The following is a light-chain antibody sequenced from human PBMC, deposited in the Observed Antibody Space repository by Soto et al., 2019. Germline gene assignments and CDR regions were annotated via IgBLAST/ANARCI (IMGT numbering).Light chain of an antibody. CDR2: EVS. Sequence: SALAQPPSASGSPGQSVTISCTGTSSDVGGYNYVSWYQQHPGKAPKLMIYEVSKRPSGVPDRFSGSKSGNTASLTVSGLQAEDEADYYCSSYGGGNTVVFGGGTQLTVL. CDR1: SSDVGGYNY. J-gene: IGLJ2*01. CDR3: SSYGGGNTVV. V-gene: IGLV2-8*01.